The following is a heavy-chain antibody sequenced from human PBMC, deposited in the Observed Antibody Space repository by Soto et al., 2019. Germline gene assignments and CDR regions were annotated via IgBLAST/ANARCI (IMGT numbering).Heavy chain of an antibody. CDR1: GFSLTTDRVG. J-gene: IGHJ4*02. CDR2: IYWADSN. D-gene: IGHD1-26*01. Sequence: QITLKESGPTLVKPTQTLTLTCTFSGFSLTTDRVGVGWIRQPPGEALEWLAVIYWADSNTYRPSLERRLTITKDNSKNQVALTITNMDSLDTATYYCAHAYIGRSLYWGQGTLVTVSS. V-gene: IGHV2-5*02. CDR3: AHAYIGRSLY.